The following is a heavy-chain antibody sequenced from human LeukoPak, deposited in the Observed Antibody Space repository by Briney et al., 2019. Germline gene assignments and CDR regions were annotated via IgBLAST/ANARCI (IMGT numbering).Heavy chain of an antibody. CDR2: ISAYNGNT. Sequence: EASVKVSCKASGYTFTSYGISWVRQAPGQGLEWMGWISAYNGNTNYAQKLQGRVTMTTDTSTSTAYMELRSLRSDDTAVYYCARSYYYGSGSAEFDYWGQGTLATVSS. CDR3: ARSYYYGSGSAEFDY. D-gene: IGHD3-10*01. CDR1: GYTFTSYG. V-gene: IGHV1-18*01. J-gene: IGHJ4*02.